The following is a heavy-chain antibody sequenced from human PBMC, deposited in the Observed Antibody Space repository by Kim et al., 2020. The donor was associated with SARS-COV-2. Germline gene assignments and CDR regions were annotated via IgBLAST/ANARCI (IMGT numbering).Heavy chain of an antibody. CDR2: I. V-gene: IGHV3-21*01. D-gene: IGHD6-13*01. CDR3: TKGGTEQQPYDY. Sequence: IYSADSVQGRFTISRDNALNSLYLQINSLRAEDTAIYYCTKGGTEQQPYDYWGQGTLVTVSS. J-gene: IGHJ4*02.